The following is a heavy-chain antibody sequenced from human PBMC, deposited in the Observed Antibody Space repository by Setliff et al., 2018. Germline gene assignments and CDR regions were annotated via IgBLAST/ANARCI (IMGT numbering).Heavy chain of an antibody. V-gene: IGHV3-7*01. D-gene: IGHD3-16*01. Sequence: GGSLRLSCAASGFTFNKYWMSWVRQDPEKGLEWLANLNQDGSRTYYVDSVKGRFTISRDNARNSLYLQMNGLRAEDTAVYYCTKGGTQDFDYWGQGTLVTVAS. CDR3: TKGGTQDFDY. CDR2: LNQDGSRT. CDR1: GFTFNKYW. J-gene: IGHJ4*02.